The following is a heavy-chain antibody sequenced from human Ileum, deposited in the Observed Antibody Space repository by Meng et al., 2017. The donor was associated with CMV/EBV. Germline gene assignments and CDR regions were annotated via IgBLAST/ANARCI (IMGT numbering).Heavy chain of an antibody. D-gene: IGHD1/OR15-1a*01. CDR2: LFSYGHT. J-gene: IGHJ4*02. CDR3: ATAYPRTFYFDS. Sequence: SLNAFGFGFASYPLHRVRPVNGLGLDYRGILFSYGHTKHTQTSLGRLTLTSDTITATAYMELRDMRSDDTAVYYCATAYPRTFYFDSWGQGTLVTVSS. CDR1: GFGFASYP. V-gene: IGHV1-46*01.